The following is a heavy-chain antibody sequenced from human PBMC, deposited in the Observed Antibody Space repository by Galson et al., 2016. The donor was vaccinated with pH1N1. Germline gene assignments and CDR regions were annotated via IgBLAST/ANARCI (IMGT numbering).Heavy chain of an antibody. CDR1: GYTFSSYG. Sequence: SVKVSCKASGYTFSSYGISWVRQAPGEGLEWMGWISGYNGNTKYEQKIQGRVGMTIDTSTSTVYMELRSLRSDDTALYYCARMIGSSRYLDDGGQGTLVTVSS. D-gene: IGHD3-10*01. J-gene: IGHJ4*02. CDR2: ISGYNGNT. V-gene: IGHV1-18*01. CDR3: ARMIGSSRYLDD.